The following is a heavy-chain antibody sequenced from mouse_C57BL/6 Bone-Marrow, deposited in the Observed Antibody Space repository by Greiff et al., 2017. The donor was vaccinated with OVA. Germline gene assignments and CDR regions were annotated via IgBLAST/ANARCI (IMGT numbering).Heavy chain of an antibody. J-gene: IGHJ3*01. CDR2: IDPSDSYT. V-gene: IGHV1-50*01. CDR3: ARRDAEGAY. Sequence: QVQLKQPGAELVKPGASVKLSCKASGYTFTSYWMQWVKQRPGQGLEWIGEIDPSDSYTNYNQKFKGKATLTVDTSSSTAYMQLSSLTSEDSAVYYCARRDAEGAYWGQGTLVTVSA. CDR1: GYTFTSYW.